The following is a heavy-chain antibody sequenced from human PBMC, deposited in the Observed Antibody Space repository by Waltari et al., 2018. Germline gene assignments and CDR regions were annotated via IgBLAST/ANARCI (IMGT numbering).Heavy chain of an antibody. D-gene: IGHD2-21*02. CDR2: ISGSGGST. V-gene: IGHV3-23*01. CDR3: AKDHGIVVVTSADY. J-gene: IGHJ4*02. CDR1: GLPFSSYA. Sequence: EVQLLESGGGLVQPGGSLRLSCAASGLPFSSYALSWVSKAPGKGLEWVSAISGSGGSTYDPDSVKGRFTISRDNSKNTLYLQMNSRRAEDTAVYYCAKDHGIVVVTSADYWGQGTLFTVSS.